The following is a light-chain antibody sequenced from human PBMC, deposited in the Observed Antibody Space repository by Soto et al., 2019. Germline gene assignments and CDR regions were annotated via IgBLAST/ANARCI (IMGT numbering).Light chain of an antibody. J-gene: IGKJ3*01. CDR3: QQYGSSLRT. CDR2: DAS. V-gene: IGKV3-20*01. CDR1: QSVSSY. Sequence: EIVLTQSPATLSLSPGERATLSCRASQSVSSYLAWYQQKPGQAPRLLIYDASNRATGIPARFSGSGSGTDFTLTISRLEPEDFAVYYCQQYGSSLRTFGPGTKVDIK.